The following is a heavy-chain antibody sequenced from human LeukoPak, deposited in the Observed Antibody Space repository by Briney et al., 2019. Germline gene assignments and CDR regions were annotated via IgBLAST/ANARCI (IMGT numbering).Heavy chain of an antibody. CDR2: IYYSKST. V-gene: IGHV4-39*01. Sequence: SETLSLTCTVSGGSISSSSAYWGWIRQPPGKGLEWIGSIYYSKSTYYNPSLKSRATISADTSKNQFSLTLGSVSATDTAVYYCVSPRGFSYGYFDYWGQGTLVTVSS. D-gene: IGHD5-18*01. J-gene: IGHJ4*02. CDR3: VSPRGFSYGYFDY. CDR1: GGSISSSSAY.